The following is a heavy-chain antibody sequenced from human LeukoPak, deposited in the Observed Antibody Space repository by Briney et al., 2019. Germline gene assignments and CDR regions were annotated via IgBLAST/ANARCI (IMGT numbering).Heavy chain of an antibody. CDR3: ARVRGYSYDSSDFDY. J-gene: IGHJ4*02. Sequence: PSETLSLTCTVSGDSISYYYWSWIRQPPGKGLEWIGKIYYSGNTNYNPSLKSRVTTTVDTSKNQFSLKLGSVTAAGTAVYYCARVRGYSYDSSDFDYWGQGTLVTVSS. V-gene: IGHV4-59*01. D-gene: IGHD5-18*01. CDR1: GDSISYYY. CDR2: IYYSGNT.